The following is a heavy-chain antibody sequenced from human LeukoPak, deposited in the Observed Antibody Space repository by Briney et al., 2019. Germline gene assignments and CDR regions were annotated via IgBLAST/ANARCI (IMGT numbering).Heavy chain of an antibody. CDR3: ARSGLYSSSDY. V-gene: IGHV1-18*01. CDR1: GYTFITYG. Sequence: AAVTVSSTASGYTFITYGISWVRQAPVQGLEWMGWISAYNGNTNYAQKLQGRVTMTTYTSTSTAYMELRSLRSDDTAVYYCARSGLYSSSDYWGQGTLVTVSS. CDR2: ISAYNGNT. J-gene: IGHJ4*02. D-gene: IGHD6-13*01.